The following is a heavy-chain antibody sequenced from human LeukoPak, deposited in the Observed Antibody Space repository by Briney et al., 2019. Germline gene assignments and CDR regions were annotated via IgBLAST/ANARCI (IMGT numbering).Heavy chain of an antibody. CDR1: GFTFSRYG. CDR3: AIDLISSGWYSVLDY. J-gene: IGHJ4*02. Sequence: GGSLRLSCVASGFTFSRYGMHWVRQAPGKGLEWVAFIRYDGSNKYYADSVKGRFTISRDNTKNTLYLQMNSLRTEDTAVYYRAIDLISSGWYSVLDYWGQGSLVTVSS. V-gene: IGHV3-30*02. D-gene: IGHD6-19*01. CDR2: IRYDGSNK.